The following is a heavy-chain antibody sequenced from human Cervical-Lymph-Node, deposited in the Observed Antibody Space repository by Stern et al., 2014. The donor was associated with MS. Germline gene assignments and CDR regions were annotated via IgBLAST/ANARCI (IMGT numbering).Heavy chain of an antibody. CDR1: GSTFPTYG. Sequence: VQLVESGPEVKKPGASVKVSCKAYGSTFPTYGIYWVRQAPGQGFEWMGWIRDYNGDTNSAQKFQGRVTMTKDTSTNTAYMELRSLTSDDTAVYYCAQSLAYYGMDVWGQGTTVTVSS. CDR3: AQSLAYYGMDV. J-gene: IGHJ6*02. V-gene: IGHV1-18*01. D-gene: IGHD2-21*01. CDR2: IRDYNGDT.